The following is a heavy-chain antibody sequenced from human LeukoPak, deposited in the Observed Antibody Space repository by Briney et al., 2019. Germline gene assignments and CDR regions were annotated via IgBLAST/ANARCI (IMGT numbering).Heavy chain of an antibody. D-gene: IGHD4-11*01. CDR3: ARGGGATVTTGWFDP. CDR2: INHSGST. J-gene: IGHJ5*02. CDR1: GGSFSGYY. Sequence: SETLSLTCAVYGGSFSGYYWSWIRQPPGKGLEWIGEINHSGSTNYNPSLKSRVTISVDTSKNQFSLKLSSVTAADTAVYYWARGGGATVTTGWFDPWGQGTLVTVSS. V-gene: IGHV4-34*01.